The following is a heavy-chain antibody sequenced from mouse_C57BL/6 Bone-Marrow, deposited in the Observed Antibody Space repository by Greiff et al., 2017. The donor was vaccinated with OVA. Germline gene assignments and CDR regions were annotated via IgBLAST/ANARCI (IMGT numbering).Heavy chain of an antibody. Sequence: EVQLQQSGPELVKPGASVKIPCKASGYTFTDYNMDWVKQSHGKSLEWIGDINPNNGGTIYNQKFKGKATLTVDKSSSTAYMELRSLTSEDTAVYYCARAYSNSGDWFAYWGQGTLVTVSA. V-gene: IGHV1-18*01. J-gene: IGHJ3*01. CDR1: GYTFTDYN. CDR3: ARAYSNSGDWFAY. CDR2: INPNNGGT. D-gene: IGHD2-5*01.